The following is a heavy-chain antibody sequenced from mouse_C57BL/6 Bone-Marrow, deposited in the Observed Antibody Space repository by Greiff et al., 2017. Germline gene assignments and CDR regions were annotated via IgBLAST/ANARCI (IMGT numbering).Heavy chain of an antibody. CDR3: ARSGPLGRSFDY. J-gene: IGHJ2*01. Sequence: QVRLQQPGAELVKPGASVKMSCKASGYTFTSYWITWVKQRPGKGLEWIGDIYPTSGRTNYNEKFKSKAILTVDTSSNTAYMQLSSLTSEDSAVFYCARSGPLGRSFDYWGQGTTLTVSS. CDR1: GYTFTSYW. V-gene: IGHV1-55*01. CDR2: IYPTSGRT. D-gene: IGHD4-1*01.